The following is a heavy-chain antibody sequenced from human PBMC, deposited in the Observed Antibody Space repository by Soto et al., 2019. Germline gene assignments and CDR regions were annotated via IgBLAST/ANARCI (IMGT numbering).Heavy chain of an antibody. J-gene: IGHJ4*02. CDR2: IIPIFGTA. CDR3: ARDNSSGWDVYFDY. Sequence: GASVKVSCKASGGTFSSYAISWVRQAPGQGLEWMGGIIPIFGTANYAQKFQGRVTITADESTSTAYMELSSLRSEDTAVYYCARDNSSGWDVYFDYWGQGTLVTVSS. CDR1: GGTFSSYA. D-gene: IGHD6-19*01. V-gene: IGHV1-69*13.